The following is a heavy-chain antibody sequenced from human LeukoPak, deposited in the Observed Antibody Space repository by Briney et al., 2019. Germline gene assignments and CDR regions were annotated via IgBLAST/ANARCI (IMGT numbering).Heavy chain of an antibody. CDR1: GYTFTTYA. D-gene: IGHD4-23*01. V-gene: IGHV1-18*01. CDR3: ARDNSVEDTAWWFDP. Sequence: ASVKVSCKASGYTFTTYAISWVRQAPGQGLEWMGWISAYNGNTNYAQKLQGRVTMTTDTSTSTAYMELSSLRSEDTAVYYCARDNSVEDTAWWFDPWGQGTLVTVSS. J-gene: IGHJ5*02. CDR2: ISAYNGNT.